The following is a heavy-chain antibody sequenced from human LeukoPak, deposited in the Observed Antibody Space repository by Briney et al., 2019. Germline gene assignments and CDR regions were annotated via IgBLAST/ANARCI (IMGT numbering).Heavy chain of an antibody. CDR2: IYYSGST. J-gene: IGHJ3*02. D-gene: IGHD3-22*01. CDR1: GGSISSGGYY. Sequence: PQTLSLTCTVSGGSISSGGYYWSWIRQHPGKGLEWIGYIYYSGSTYYNPSLKSRVTISVDTSKNQFSLKLSSVTAADTAVYYCARERYDSSGYPPSDAFDIWGQGTMVTVSS. V-gene: IGHV4-31*03. CDR3: ARERYDSSGYPPSDAFDI.